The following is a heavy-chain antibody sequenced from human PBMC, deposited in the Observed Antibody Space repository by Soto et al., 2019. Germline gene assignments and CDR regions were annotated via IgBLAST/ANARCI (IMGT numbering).Heavy chain of an antibody. CDR3: ARVWGGAFDF. CDR1: GGSISSYY. V-gene: IGHV4-59*01. CDR2: IYYSGNI. J-gene: IGHJ3*01. D-gene: IGHD3-10*01. Sequence: SETLSLTCTVSGGSISSYYWSWIRQPPGKGLEWIGYIYYSGNINYNPSLKSRVTISVDTSKNQFSLKLSSVTAADTAVYYCARVWGGAFDFWGQGTMVTVSS.